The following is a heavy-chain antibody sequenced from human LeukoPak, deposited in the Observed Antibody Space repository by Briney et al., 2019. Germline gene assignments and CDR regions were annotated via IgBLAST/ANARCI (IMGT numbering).Heavy chain of an antibody. V-gene: IGHV3-53*01. CDR3: ARRAGAYSHPYDY. CDR1: GFTVSTNS. J-gene: IGHJ4*02. Sequence: PGGSLRLSCTVSGFTVSTNSMSWVRQAPGKGLEWVSFIYSDNTHYSYSVKGRFTISIDNSKNTLYLQMNSLRAEDTAVYYCARRAGAYSHPYDYWGQGTLVTVSS. CDR2: IYSDNT. D-gene: IGHD4/OR15-4a*01.